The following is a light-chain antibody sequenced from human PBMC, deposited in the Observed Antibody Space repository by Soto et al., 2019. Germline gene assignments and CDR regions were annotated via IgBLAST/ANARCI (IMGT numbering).Light chain of an antibody. V-gene: IGKV3-15*01. CDR1: QSVSSN. CDR3: QQYDNWPGYT. CDR2: GAS. Sequence: EIVMTQSPATLSVSPGERATLSCRASQSVSSNLAWYQQKPGQAPRLLIYGASTRATGIPARFSGSGSGTEFTLTISSLQSKDFAVYYCQQYDNWPGYTFGQGTKLEIK. J-gene: IGKJ2*01.